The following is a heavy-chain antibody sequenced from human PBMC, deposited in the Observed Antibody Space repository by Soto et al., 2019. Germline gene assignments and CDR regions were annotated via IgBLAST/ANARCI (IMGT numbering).Heavy chain of an antibody. D-gene: IGHD2-15*01. V-gene: IGHV1-18*01. CDR3: ARDRAPCCSGGSCYNYYYYGMDV. CDR2: ISAYNGNT. J-gene: IGHJ6*02. CDR1: GYTFTSYG. Sequence: QVQLVQSGAEVKKPGASVKVSCKASGYTFTSYGISWVRQAPGQGLEWMGWISAYNGNTNYAQKLQGRVTMTTNTSTSTAYMELRSLRSDDTAVYYCARDRAPCCSGGSCYNYYYYGMDVWGQGTTVTVSS.